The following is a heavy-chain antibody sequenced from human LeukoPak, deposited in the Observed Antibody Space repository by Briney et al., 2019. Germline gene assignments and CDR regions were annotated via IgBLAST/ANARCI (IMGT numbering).Heavy chain of an antibody. CDR2: ISGSGGST. CDR1: GFTFSSYA. J-gene: IGHJ4*02. D-gene: IGHD5-18*01. V-gene: IGHV3-23*01. CDR3: ANGYSYGLGFDY. Sequence: PGGSLRLSCAASGFTFSSYAMSWVRQAPGKGLEWVSAISGSGGSTYYADSVKGRFTISRDNSKNMLYLQMNSLRAEDTAVYYCANGYSYGLGFDYWGQGTLVTVSS.